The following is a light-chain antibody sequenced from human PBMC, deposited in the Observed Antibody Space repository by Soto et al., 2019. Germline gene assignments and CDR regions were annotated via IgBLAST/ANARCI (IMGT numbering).Light chain of an antibody. CDR3: QQYGSSPIT. CDR2: GAS. Sequence: EIVMTQSRATLSVSPGERATLSCRASQSVSSYLAWYQQKPGQAPRLLIYGASSRATGIPDRFSGSGSGTDFTLTISRLEPEDFAVYYCQQYGSSPITFGQGTRLRL. J-gene: IGKJ5*01. CDR1: QSVSSY. V-gene: IGKV3-20*01.